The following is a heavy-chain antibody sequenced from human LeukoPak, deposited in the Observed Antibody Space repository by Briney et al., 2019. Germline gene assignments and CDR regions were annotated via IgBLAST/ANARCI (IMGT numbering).Heavy chain of an antibody. D-gene: IGHD6-25*01. J-gene: IGHJ3*02. CDR1: GGSISSYY. V-gene: IGHV4-59*01. Sequence: SETLSLTCTVSGGSISSYYWSWIRQPPGKGLEWIGYIYYSGSTNYNPSLKSRVTISVDTSKNQFSLKLSSVAAADTAVYYCARDNIAAAGDAFDIWGQGTMVTVCS. CDR2: IYYSGST. CDR3: ARDNIAAAGDAFDI.